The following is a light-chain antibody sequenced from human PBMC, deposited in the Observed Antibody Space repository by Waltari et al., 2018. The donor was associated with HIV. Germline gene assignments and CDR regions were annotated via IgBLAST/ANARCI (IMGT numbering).Light chain of an antibody. CDR2: EVS. CDR3: SSYTSSSTLDV. J-gene: IGLJ1*01. V-gene: IGLV2-14*01. CDR1: TSDVGGYNS. Sequence: QSALTPPASVSGSPGQSITISCPGTTSDVGGYNSVSWYQQHPGKAPKLMIYEVSNRPSGVSNRFSGSKSGNTASLTISGLQAEDEADYYCSSYTSSSTLDVFGTGTKVTVL.